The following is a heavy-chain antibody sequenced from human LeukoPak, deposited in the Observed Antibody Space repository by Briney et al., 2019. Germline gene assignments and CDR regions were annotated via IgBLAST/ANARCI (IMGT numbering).Heavy chain of an antibody. D-gene: IGHD1-14*01. CDR2: ISAYNGNT. CDR1: GYTFTSYG. Sequence: ASVKVSCKASGYTFTSYGISWVRQAPGQGLERMGWISAYNGNTNYAQKLQGRVTMTTDTSTSTAYMELRSLRSDDTAVYYCARAGSGSYYYYMDVWGKGTTVTVSS. V-gene: IGHV1-18*01. J-gene: IGHJ6*03. CDR3: ARAGSGSYYYYMDV.